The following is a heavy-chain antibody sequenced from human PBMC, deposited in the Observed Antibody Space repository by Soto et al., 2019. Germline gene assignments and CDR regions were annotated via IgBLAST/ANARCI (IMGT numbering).Heavy chain of an antibody. CDR3: AWGNYDSSGYYPMGAFDI. V-gene: IGHV1-18*01. J-gene: IGHJ3*02. Sequence: ASVKVSCKASGYTFTSYGISWVRQAPGQGLEWMGWISAYNGNTNYAQKLQGRVTMTTDTSTSKAYMELRSLRSDDTAVYYCAWGNYDSSGYYPMGAFDIWGQGTMVTVSS. D-gene: IGHD3-22*01. CDR2: ISAYNGNT. CDR1: GYTFTSYG.